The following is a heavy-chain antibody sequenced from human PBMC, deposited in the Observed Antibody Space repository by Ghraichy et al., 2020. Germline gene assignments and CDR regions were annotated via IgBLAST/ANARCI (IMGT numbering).Heavy chain of an antibody. CDR1: GFTFNSYS. D-gene: IGHD3-16*01. Sequence: GGSLRLSCAASGFTFNSYSMSWVRQAPGQGLEWLSYISSYGNAIYYTDSVKGRFTISRDNAKNSLYLQMSSLRDEDTAVYYCARDGGFDYWGQGTLVTVSS. CDR3: ARDGGFDY. J-gene: IGHJ4*02. V-gene: IGHV3-48*02. CDR2: ISSYGNAI.